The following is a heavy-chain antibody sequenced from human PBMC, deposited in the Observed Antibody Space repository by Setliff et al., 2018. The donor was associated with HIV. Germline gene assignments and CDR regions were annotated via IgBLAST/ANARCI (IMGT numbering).Heavy chain of an antibody. CDR3: ATSPGTYSDSSASYFDY. D-gene: IGHD6-6*01. J-gene: IGHJ4*02. CDR1: GYTFPHAW. Sequence: PGESLKISCKGSGYTFPHAWIGWVRQMPGKGLEWMGIIYLSDSDTRYSRSFQGQVTISVDQSITTAYLQWSSLQASDTAMYYCATSPGTYSDSSASYFDYWGQGTLVTVSS. CDR2: IYLSDSDT. V-gene: IGHV5-51*01.